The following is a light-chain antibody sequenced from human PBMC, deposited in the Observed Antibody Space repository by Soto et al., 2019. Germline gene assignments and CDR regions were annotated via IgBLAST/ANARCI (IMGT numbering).Light chain of an antibody. CDR2: KAS. CDR1: QSISSW. V-gene: IGKV1-5*03. Sequence: IQMTQSPSTLSASVGDRVTITCRASQSISSWLAWYQQKPGKAPKLLIYKASSLESGVPSRFSGSGSGTEFTLTISSLQPDDFATYYCQQYNSYRRTFGQGTKVGI. J-gene: IGKJ1*01. CDR3: QQYNSYRRT.